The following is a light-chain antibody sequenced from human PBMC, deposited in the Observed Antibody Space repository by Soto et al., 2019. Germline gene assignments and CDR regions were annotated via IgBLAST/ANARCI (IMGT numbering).Light chain of an antibody. V-gene: IGKV1-5*03. Sequence: DIQMTQSPSTLSASVGDRVTITCRASQSINYWLAWYQQKPGKAPKLLIYKASTLANGVPSRFSGSGSGTDFTLIISSLQPDDFATYYCQEYSGSSRTFGQGTRVEIK. CDR2: KAS. CDR3: QEYSGSSRT. CDR1: QSINYW. J-gene: IGKJ1*01.